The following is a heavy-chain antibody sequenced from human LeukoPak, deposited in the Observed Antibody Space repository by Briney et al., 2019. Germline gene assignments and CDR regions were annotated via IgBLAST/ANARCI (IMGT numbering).Heavy chain of an antibody. D-gene: IGHD6-13*01. CDR1: GFTFSSYS. CDR3: ARVFSSSWPHFDY. V-gene: IGHV3-21*01. Sequence: GGSLRLSCAASGFTFSSYSMNWVRQAPGKGLEWVSSISSSSSYIYYADSVKGRFTISRDNAKNSLYLQMNSLRAEDTAVYYCARVFSSSWPHFDYWGQGTLVTVSS. J-gene: IGHJ4*02. CDR2: ISSSSSYI.